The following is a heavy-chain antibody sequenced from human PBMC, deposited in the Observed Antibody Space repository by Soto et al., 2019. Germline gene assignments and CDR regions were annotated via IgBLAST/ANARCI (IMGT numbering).Heavy chain of an antibody. CDR3: TRPRGYSYGYWVV. Sequence: QLQLQESGPGLVKPSETLSLTCTVSGGSISSSSYYWGWIRQPPGKGLEWIGSIYYSGSTYYNPSLKSRVTISVDTTQNHLSRKLSSVTAADTAVYYCTRPRGYSYGYWVVWGQGTLVTVSS. J-gene: IGHJ4*02. CDR2: IYYSGST. CDR1: GGSISSSSYY. D-gene: IGHD5-18*01. V-gene: IGHV4-39*01.